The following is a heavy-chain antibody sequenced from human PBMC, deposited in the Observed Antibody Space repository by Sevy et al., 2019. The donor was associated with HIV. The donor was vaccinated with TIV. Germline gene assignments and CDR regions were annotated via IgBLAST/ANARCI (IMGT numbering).Heavy chain of an antibody. Sequence: GSLRLSCAASGFTISAYWMNWVRQAPGKGLEWVAKIKSDGSDKRYVDSVEGRFTISRDNAKNLLYLQMNSLRVEDTAVYYCAQETVGRFDSWGQGTLVTVSS. CDR1: GFTISAYW. J-gene: IGHJ4*02. CDR2: IKSDGSDK. CDR3: AQETVGRFDS. V-gene: IGHV3-7*01. D-gene: IGHD3-16*01.